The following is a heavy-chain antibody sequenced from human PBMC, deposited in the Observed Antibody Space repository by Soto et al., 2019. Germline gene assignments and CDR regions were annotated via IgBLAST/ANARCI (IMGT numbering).Heavy chain of an antibody. D-gene: IGHD5-12*01. J-gene: IGHJ4*02. CDR3: VRGLEWLRNY. CDR1: GYTFTTYD. V-gene: IGHV1-8*01. Sequence: QVQLVQSGAEVKKPGASVKVSCKATGYTFTTYDINWVRQATGQGLEWMGWMNPNSGDTGYAQKFQGRVTMTRDTSISTAYRELSTLTSEDTAVYYCVRGLEWLRNYWGQGTRVTVSS. CDR2: MNPNSGDT.